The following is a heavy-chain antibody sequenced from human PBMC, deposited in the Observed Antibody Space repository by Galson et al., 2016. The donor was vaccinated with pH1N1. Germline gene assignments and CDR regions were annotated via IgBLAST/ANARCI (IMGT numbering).Heavy chain of an antibody. CDR3: ARGVIDYDFWSGYQDHAAFDI. CDR2: TYYRSKWYN. J-gene: IGHJ3*02. Sequence: CAISGDSVSSNSATWNWIRQSPSRGLEWLGRTYYRSKWYNDYAESVKSRIIISPDTSKNLLSLQLNSVTPADTAVYYCARGVIDYDFWSGYQDHAAFDIWGQGTMVIVSS. V-gene: IGHV6-1*01. CDR1: GDSVSSNSAT. D-gene: IGHD3-3*01.